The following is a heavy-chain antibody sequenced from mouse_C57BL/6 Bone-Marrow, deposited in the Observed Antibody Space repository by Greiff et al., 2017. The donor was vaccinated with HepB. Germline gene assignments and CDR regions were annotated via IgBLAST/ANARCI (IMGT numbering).Heavy chain of an antibody. D-gene: IGHD1-1*01. J-gene: IGHJ3*01. CDR3: AKYYYGSSLAWFAY. CDR2: ISSGSSTI. V-gene: IGHV5-17*01. CDR1: GFTFSDYG. Sequence: EVQGVESGGGLVKPGGSLKLSCAASGFTFSDYGMHWVRQAPEKGLEWVAYISSGSSTIYYADTVKGRFTISRDNAKNTLFLQMTSLRSEDTAMYYCAKYYYGSSLAWFAYWGQGTLVTVSA.